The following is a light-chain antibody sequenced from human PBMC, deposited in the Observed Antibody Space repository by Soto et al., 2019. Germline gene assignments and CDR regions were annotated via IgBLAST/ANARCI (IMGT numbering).Light chain of an antibody. CDR3: QQYGVSPT. J-gene: IGKJ4*01. Sequence: EIVLTQSPGTLSLSPGERATLSCRASQTISNTFLAWYQQRPGQAPRLLIHGASGRAAGIPDRFSGSGSGTDFTLSITRLEPEDFAVYYCQQYGVSPTFGGGTKVEIK. V-gene: IGKV3-20*01. CDR1: QTISNTF. CDR2: GAS.